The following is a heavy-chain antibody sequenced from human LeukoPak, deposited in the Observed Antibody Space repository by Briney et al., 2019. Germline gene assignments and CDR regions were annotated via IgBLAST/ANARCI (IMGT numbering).Heavy chain of an antibody. CDR1: GGPFNGYY. D-gene: IGHD1-1*01. Sequence: PSETLSLTCAVYGGPFNGYYWSWIRQPPGKGLEWIGEINHSGSTNYNPSLKSRVTISVDTSKNQFSLKLSSVTAADTAVYYCARGTTEGYFDYWGQGTLVTVSS. CDR3: ARGTTEGYFDY. CDR2: INHSGST. J-gene: IGHJ4*02. V-gene: IGHV4-34*01.